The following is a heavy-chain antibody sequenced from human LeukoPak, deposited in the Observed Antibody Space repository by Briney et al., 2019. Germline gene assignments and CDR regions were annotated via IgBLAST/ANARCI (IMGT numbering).Heavy chain of an antibody. CDR2: INAGSGNR. CDR3: ARVSDDSGWNFDY. Sequence: ASVKVSCKASGYTFTSYAIHWVRQAPGQRHEWMGWINAGSGNRKYSQKFQDRVTITREPSATTAYLELNSLTSEDTAVYYCARVSDDSGWNFDYWGQGTLVTVSS. D-gene: IGHD6-19*01. J-gene: IGHJ4*02. V-gene: IGHV1-3*01. CDR1: GYTFTSYA.